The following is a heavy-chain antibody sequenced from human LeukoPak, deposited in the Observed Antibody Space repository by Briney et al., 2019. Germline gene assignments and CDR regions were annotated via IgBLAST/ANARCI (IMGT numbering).Heavy chain of an antibody. Sequence: GGSLRLSCAASGFTFSDHYMTWLRQAPGKGLEWVAYISSSSTYTNYADSVKGRFTISRDNARNSLYLQMNSLRAEDTAVYYCARESQGSGSYQLDYWGQGTLVTVSS. D-gene: IGHD3-10*01. CDR3: ARESQGSGSYQLDY. V-gene: IGHV3-11*05. CDR1: GFTFSDHY. CDR2: ISSSSTYT. J-gene: IGHJ4*02.